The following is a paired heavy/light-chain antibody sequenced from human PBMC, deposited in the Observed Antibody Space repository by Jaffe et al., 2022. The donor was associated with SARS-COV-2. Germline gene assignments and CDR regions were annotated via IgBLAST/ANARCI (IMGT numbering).Light chain of an antibody. J-gene: IGKJ4*01. CDR1: QSVGSS. CDR3: QHRRNWPLT. CDR2: DAS. V-gene: IGKV3-11*01. Sequence: EIVLTQSPATLSLSPGERATLSCRASQSVGSSLAWFQQKPGQAPRLFIYDASNRATGIPARFSGSGSGTDFTLTISSLEPEDFAVYYCQHRRNWPLTFGGGTKVEIK.
Heavy chain of an antibody. CDR2: IHHNGFGT. V-gene: IGHV3-23*01. J-gene: IGHJ4*02. CDR3: AKGRDSSNWFGDY. D-gene: IGHD6-13*01. CDR1: GFTFSNYL. Sequence: EVQLLESGGASVQPGGSLRLSCAASGFTFSNYLFTWVRQAPGKGLEWVSSIHHNGFGTYYADSVKGRFTISRDNSKNTLYLQMNSLRAEDTAVYYCAKGRDSSNWFGDYWGQGTLVTVFS.